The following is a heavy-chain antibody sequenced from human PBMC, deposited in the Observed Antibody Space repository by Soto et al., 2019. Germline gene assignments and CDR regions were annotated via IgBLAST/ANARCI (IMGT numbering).Heavy chain of an antibody. V-gene: IGHV4-31*03. CDR3: ARGEGLRDFWSGLESQRVWFDP. CDR1: GGSISSGGYY. D-gene: IGHD3-3*01. Sequence: QVQLQESGPGLVKPSQTLSLTCTVSGGSISSGGYYWSWIRQHPGKGLEWIGYIYYSGSTYYNPSLTSRVTISVDTSKNQFSLKLSSVTAADTAVYYCARGEGLRDFWSGLESQRVWFDPWGQGTLVTVSS. J-gene: IGHJ5*02. CDR2: IYYSGST.